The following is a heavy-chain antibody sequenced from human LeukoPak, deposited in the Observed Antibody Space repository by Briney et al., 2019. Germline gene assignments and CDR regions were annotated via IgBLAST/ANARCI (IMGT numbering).Heavy chain of an antibody. CDR1: GGSISSYC. CDR3: ARDPGGGDYFDY. D-gene: IGHD3-10*01. Sequence: SETLSLTCTVSGGSISSYCWSWIRQPPGKGLEWIGYIYYSGSTNYNPSLKSRVTISVDTSKNQFSLKLSSVTAADTAVYYCARDPGGGDYFDYWGQGTLVTVSS. J-gene: IGHJ4*02. CDR2: IYYSGST. V-gene: IGHV4-59*01.